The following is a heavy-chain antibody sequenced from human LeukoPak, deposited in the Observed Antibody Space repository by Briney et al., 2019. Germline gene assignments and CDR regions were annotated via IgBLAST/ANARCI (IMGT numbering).Heavy chain of an antibody. Sequence: ASVKVSCKASGYTFTSYGISWVRQAPGQGLEWMGWISAYNGNTNYAQKLQGRVTMTTDTSTSPADMELRSLRSDDTAVYYCARDKVAYYYDSSGYRFDYWGQGTLVTVSS. J-gene: IGHJ4*02. V-gene: IGHV1-18*01. CDR3: ARDKVAYYYDSSGYRFDY. CDR1: GYTFTSYG. D-gene: IGHD3-22*01. CDR2: ISAYNGNT.